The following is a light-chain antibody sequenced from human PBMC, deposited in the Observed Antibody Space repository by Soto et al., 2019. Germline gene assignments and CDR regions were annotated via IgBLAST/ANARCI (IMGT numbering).Light chain of an antibody. Sequence: DIQLTQSPSFLSASVGDRVTITCRASQRISSYLNWYHQKPGKAPKLLISGVSTLETGVPSRFSGSGSGSEFTLTISSLQPDDFATYYCLQIHTFPRTFGQGTKLEIK. CDR2: GVS. CDR3: LQIHTFPRT. J-gene: IGKJ2*01. V-gene: IGKV1-9*01. CDR1: QRISSY.